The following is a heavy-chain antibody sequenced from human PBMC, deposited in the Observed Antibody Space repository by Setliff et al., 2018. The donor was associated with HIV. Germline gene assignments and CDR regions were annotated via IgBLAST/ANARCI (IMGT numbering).Heavy chain of an antibody. CDR2: INHSGST. D-gene: IGHD3-10*01. J-gene: IGHJ6*03. CDR1: GGSFSGYY. V-gene: IGHV4-34*01. Sequence: SETLSLTCAVYGGSFSGYYWSRIRQPPGKGLEWTGEINHSGSTNYNPSLKSRVTISVDTSKNQFSLRLSSVTAADTAGYYCARGRDYYGSGSYFNGRANSYYFMDVWGKGTTVTVSS. CDR3: ARGRDYYGSGSYFNGRANSYYFMDV.